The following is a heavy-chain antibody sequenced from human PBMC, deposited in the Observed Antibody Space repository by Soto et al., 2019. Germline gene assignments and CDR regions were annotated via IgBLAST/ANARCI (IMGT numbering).Heavy chain of an antibody. CDR2: IYPGDSDT. J-gene: IGHJ6*02. CDR3: ARRGYYYHGMDV. Sequence: GESLKISCTCSGYSFTDYWIPWVRQMPGKGLEWMGLIYPGDSDTRYSPSFQGQVTISADKSISTAYLQWNSLKASDTAMYYCARRGYYYHGMDVWGPGTTVTVSS. CDR1: GYSFTDYW. V-gene: IGHV5-51*01.